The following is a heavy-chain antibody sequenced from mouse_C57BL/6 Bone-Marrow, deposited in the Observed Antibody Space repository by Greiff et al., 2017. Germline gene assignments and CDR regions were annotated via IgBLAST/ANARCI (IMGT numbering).Heavy chain of an antibody. V-gene: IGHV1-15*01. J-gene: IGHJ4*01. CDR2: IDPETGGT. D-gene: IGHD1-1*01. Sequence: QVQLQQSGAELVRPGASVTLSCKASGYTFTDYEMHWVKQTPVHGLEWIAAIDPETGGTAYNQKFKGKAILTADKSSSTAYMELRSLTSVDSAVYYGTGSYYGSSYVDYARDYGEQGTAVTVTA. CDR3: TGSYYGSSYVDYARDY. CDR1: GYTFTDYE.